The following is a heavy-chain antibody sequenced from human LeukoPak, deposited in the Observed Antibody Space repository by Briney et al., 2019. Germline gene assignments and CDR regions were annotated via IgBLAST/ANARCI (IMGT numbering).Heavy chain of an antibody. CDR1: GGTFSSYA. D-gene: IGHD2-15*01. V-gene: IGHV1-69*13. Sequence: SVKVSCKASGGTFSSYAISWVRQAPGQGLEWMGGIIPIFGTANYAQKFQGRVTITADESTSTAYVELSSLRSEDTAVYYCAATRAEYFQHWGQGTLVTVSS. CDR3: AATRAEYFQH. J-gene: IGHJ1*01. CDR2: IIPIFGTA.